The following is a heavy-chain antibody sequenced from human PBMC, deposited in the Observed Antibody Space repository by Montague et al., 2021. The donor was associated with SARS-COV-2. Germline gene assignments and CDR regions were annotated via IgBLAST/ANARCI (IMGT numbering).Heavy chain of an antibody. J-gene: IGHJ6*02. CDR1: GGSFSGYY. D-gene: IGHD3-10*01. V-gene: IGHV4-34*01. CDR3: ARVRYYGSGTSLGMDV. CDR2: INHSGST. Sequence: SETLSLTCAVYGGSFSGYYWSWIRQPPGKGLEWIGEINHSGSTNYNPSLKSRVTISVDTFKNQFSLKLSSVTAADTAAYYCARVRYYGSGTSLGMDVWGQGTTVTVSS.